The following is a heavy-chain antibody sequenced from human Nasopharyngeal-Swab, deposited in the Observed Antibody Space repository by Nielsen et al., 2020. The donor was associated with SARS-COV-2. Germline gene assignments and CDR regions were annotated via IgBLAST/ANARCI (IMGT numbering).Heavy chain of an antibody. CDR1: GFTFSSYS. CDR3: ARDYYYDSSGYYPWFDP. V-gene: IGHV3-21*01. CDR2: ISSSSSYI. D-gene: IGHD3-22*01. Sequence: GESLKISCAASGFTFSSYSMNWVRQAPGKGLEWVSSISSSSSYIYYADSVKGRFTISRDNAKNSLYLQMNSLSAEDTAVYYCARDYYYDSSGYYPWFDPWGQGTLVTVSS. J-gene: IGHJ5*02.